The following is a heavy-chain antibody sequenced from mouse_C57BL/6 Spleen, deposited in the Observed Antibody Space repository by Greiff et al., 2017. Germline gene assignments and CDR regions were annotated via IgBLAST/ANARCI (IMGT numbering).Heavy chain of an antibody. V-gene: IGHV1-64*01. Sequence: QVQLQQPVAELVKPGASVKLSCKASGYTFTSYWMHRVKQRPGQGLEWIGMIHPNSGSTNYNAKFKSKATLTVDKSSSTAYMQLSSLTSEDSAVYYCATWYYGSSSYYYAMDYWGQGTSVTVSS. CDR2: IHPNSGST. CDR3: ATWYYGSSSYYYAMDY. J-gene: IGHJ4*01. D-gene: IGHD1-1*01. CDR1: GYTFTSYW.